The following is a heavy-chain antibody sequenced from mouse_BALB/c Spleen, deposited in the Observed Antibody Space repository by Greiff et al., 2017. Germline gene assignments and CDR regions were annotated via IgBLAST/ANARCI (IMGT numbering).Heavy chain of an antibody. CDR1: GFTFSSYA. CDR2: ISSGGST. V-gene: IGHV5-6-5*01. Sequence: EVQLVESGGGLVKPGGSLKLSCAASGFTFSSYAMSWVRQTPEKRLEWVASISSGGSTYYPDSVKGRFTISRDNARNILYLQMSSLRSEDTAMYYCARVGRRYFDVWGAGTTVTVSS. CDR3: ARVGRRYFDV. J-gene: IGHJ1*01.